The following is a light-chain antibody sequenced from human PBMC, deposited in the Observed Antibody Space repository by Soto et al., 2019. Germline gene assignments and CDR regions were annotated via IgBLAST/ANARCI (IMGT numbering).Light chain of an antibody. V-gene: IGLV2-14*03. CDR1: SSDVGGYNY. CDR2: HVT. Sequence: QSALTQPASVSGSPGQSITISCAGTSSDVGGYNYVSWYQQHPGKAPKLMIYHVTDRPSGVSDRFSGSKSGNTASLTISGLQAEDEADYYCSSYTSVNTYVFGTGTQLTVL. CDR3: SSYTSVNTYV. J-gene: IGLJ1*01.